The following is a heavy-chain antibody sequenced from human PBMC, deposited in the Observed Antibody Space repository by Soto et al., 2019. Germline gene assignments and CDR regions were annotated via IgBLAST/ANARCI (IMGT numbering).Heavy chain of an antibody. CDR1: GGSISSGDYY. CDR3: AREEVAAETYNWFDP. V-gene: IGHV4-30-4*01. CDR2: IYYSGST. J-gene: IGHJ5*02. Sequence: SETLSLTCTVSGGSISSGDYYWSWIRQPPGKGLEWIGYIYYSGSTYYNPSLKSRVTISVDTSKNQFSLKLSSVTAADTAVYYCAREEVAAETYNWFDPWGQGTLVTVSS. D-gene: IGHD2-15*01.